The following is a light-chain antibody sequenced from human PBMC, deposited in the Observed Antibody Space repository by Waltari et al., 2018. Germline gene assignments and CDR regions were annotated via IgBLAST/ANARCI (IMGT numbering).Light chain of an antibody. J-gene: IGLJ1*01. Sequence: SYDLTQPPSVSVSPGQTASITCSGDNLGDKFVSWYQQKPGQSPVLVIYQDNKRPSGIPERFSGSNSGNTATLTISGTQAMDEADYYCQAWDSSTAWKVFGTGTKVTVL. CDR3: QAWDSSTAWKV. CDR2: QDN. V-gene: IGLV3-1*01. CDR1: NLGDKF.